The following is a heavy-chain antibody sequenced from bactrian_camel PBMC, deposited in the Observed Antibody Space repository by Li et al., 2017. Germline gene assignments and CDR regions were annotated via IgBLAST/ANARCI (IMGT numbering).Heavy chain of an antibody. V-gene: IGHV3-3*01. J-gene: IGHJ4*01. Sequence: HVQLVESGGGSVQAGGSLRLSCVVSGVTDSRNCMGWFRQAPGKEREAVAGLYLGGGSPYYADSVKGRFTISQDSAKNTVYLQMNSLKPEDTAMYYCAAAFLLPTRYARSWYMQNDYPYRGQGTQVTVS. CDR1: GVTDSRNC. CDR2: LYLGGGSP. D-gene: IGHD1*01. CDR3: AAAFLLPTRYARSWYMQNDYPY.